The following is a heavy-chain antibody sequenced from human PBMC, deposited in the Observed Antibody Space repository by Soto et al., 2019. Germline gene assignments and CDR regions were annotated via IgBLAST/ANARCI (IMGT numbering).Heavy chain of an antibody. Sequence: ASVKVSCKASGYIFTGYYMNWVRQAPGQELEWMGGINPNSGGTNYAQKFQGRVTMTTDTSISTVYMELSRLTSDDTAVYYCARPYCSSNSCHNWFDPWGQGTLVTVSS. CDR3: ARPYCSSNSCHNWFDP. V-gene: IGHV1-2*02. J-gene: IGHJ5*02. CDR1: GYIFTGYY. D-gene: IGHD2-2*01. CDR2: INPNSGGT.